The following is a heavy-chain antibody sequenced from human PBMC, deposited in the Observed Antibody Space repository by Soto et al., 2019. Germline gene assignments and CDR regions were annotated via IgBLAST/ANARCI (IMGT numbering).Heavy chain of an antibody. V-gene: IGHV4-39*01. CDR1: GGSISSSSYY. Sequence: SETLSLTCTVSGGSISSSSYYWGWIRQPPGKGLEWIGSIYYSGSTYYNPSLKSRVTISVDTSKNQFSLKLSSVTAADTAVYYCAYYGSGSYMDDYWGQGTPVTVSS. J-gene: IGHJ4*02. CDR3: AYYGSGSYMDDY. CDR2: IYYSGST. D-gene: IGHD3-10*01.